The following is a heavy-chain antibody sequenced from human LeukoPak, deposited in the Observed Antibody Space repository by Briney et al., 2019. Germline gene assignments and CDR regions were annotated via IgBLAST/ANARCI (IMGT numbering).Heavy chain of an antibody. CDR1: GYSISSGYY. CDR3: ARDGRELGSPYYFDY. D-gene: IGHD7-27*01. CDR2: IYHSGST. J-gene: IGHJ4*02. Sequence: PSETLSLTCTVSGYSISSGYYWGWIRQPPGKGLEWIGSIYHSGSTYYNPSLKSRVTISVDTSKNQFSLKLSSVTAADTAVYYCARDGRELGSPYYFDYWGQGTLVTVSS. V-gene: IGHV4-38-2*02.